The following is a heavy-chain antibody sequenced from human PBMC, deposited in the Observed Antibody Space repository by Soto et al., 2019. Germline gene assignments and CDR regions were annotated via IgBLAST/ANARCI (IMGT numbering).Heavy chain of an antibody. CDR3: AKSPRGEMATD. CDR2: INTYNGMT. D-gene: IGHD5-12*01. Sequence: QVQLVQSGGEVKKPGASVTVSCKASGYTFINYHITWVRQAPGQGLEWMAWINTYNGMTDYAQRFQSXVTMTRDISTSTAYMELRNLGSDDTAVYFCAKSPRGEMATDWGQGTLVTVSS. CDR1: GYTFINYH. J-gene: IGHJ4*02. V-gene: IGHV1-18*01.